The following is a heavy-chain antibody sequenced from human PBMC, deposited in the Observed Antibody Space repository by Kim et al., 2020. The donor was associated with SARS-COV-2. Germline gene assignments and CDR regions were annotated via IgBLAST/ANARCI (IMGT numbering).Heavy chain of an antibody. V-gene: IGHV3-49*03. J-gene: IGHJ1*01. CDR1: GSGFGGYA. D-gene: IGHD2-15*01. Sequence: GGSLRLSCTASGSGFGGYAVSWFRQAPGKGLEWLGFIRNSVLRWTVQYAASVQGRFTISRHDSKPIAYLQLDSLKTEDTAVYYCAGVRSYHGGGGPFPFWGQGTLLPVSS. CDR2: IRNSVLRWTV. CDR3: AGVRSYHGGGGPFPF.